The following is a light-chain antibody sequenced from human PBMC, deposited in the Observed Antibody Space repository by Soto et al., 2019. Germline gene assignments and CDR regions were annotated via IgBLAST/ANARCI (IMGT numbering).Light chain of an antibody. CDR1: SSNIGSNT. Sequence: QSVLTQPTSASGTPGQRVTISCSGSSSNIGSNTVNWYQQLPGTAPKLLIYSNNQLPSGVPDRFSGSKSGTSASLAISGLQYEDEADYYCAAWDDSLNGVVFGGGTKLTVL. CDR2: SNN. CDR3: AAWDDSLNGVV. J-gene: IGLJ2*01. V-gene: IGLV1-44*01.